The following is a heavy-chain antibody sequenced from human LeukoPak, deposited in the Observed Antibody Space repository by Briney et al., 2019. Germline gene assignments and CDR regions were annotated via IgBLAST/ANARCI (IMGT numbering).Heavy chain of an antibody. Sequence: SETLSLTCAVYGGSFSGYYWSWIRQPPGKGLEWIGEINHSGSTNYNPSLKSRVTISVDTSKNQFSLKLSSVTAADTAVYYCARGLGLPYWGQGTLLTVSS. CDR3: ARGLGLPY. D-gene: IGHD3/OR15-3a*01. V-gene: IGHV4-34*01. CDR1: GGSFSGYY. CDR2: INHSGST. J-gene: IGHJ4*02.